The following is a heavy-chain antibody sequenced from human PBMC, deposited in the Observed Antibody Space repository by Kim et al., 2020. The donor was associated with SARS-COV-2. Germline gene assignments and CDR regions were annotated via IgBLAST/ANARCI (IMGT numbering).Heavy chain of an antibody. V-gene: IGHV4-59*09. Sequence: NCNPALKSRVTISVATSKNQFSLKLSSVTAADTAVYYCARGHSSNYGMDVWGQGATVTVSS. J-gene: IGHJ6*02. CDR3: ARGHSSNYGMDV. D-gene: IGHD6-6*01.